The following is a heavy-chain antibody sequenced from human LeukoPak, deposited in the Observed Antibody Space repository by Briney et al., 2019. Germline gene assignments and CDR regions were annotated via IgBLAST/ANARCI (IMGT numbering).Heavy chain of an antibody. CDR1: GFSLSTSGMC. V-gene: IGHV2-70*11. J-gene: IGHJ4*02. CDR3: ARTILGYCSGGSCYSFDY. Sequence: SGPTLVKPTQTLXLTCTFSGFSLSTSGMCVSWIRQPPGKALEWLARIDWDDDKYYSTSLKTRLTISKDTSKNQVVLTMTNMDPLDTATYYCARTILGYCSGGSCYSFDYWGQGTLVTVSS. D-gene: IGHD2-15*01. CDR2: IDWDDDK.